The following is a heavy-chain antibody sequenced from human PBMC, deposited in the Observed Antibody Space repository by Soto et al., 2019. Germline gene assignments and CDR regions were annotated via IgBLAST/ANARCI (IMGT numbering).Heavy chain of an antibody. CDR1: RFDFRNYS. D-gene: IGHD5-18*01. J-gene: IGHJ4*02. V-gene: IGHV3-30-3*01. CDR2: TSDDGDIQ. CDR3: ARAVDAAMDPLDY. Sequence: LXLSCAASRFDFRNYSMHWVRQSPGKGPEWVAITSDDGDIQYYADSVKGRFTISRDNSKNTLYLQMTSLRSEDAAVYFCARAVDAAMDPLDYWGQGTLVTVSS.